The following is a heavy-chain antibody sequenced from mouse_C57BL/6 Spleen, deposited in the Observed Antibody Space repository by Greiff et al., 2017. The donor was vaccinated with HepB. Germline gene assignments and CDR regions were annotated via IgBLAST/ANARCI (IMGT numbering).Heavy chain of an antibody. CDR2: ISSGSSTI. Sequence: EVQVVESGGGLVKPGGSLKLSCAASGFTFSDYEMHWVRQAPEKGLEWVAYISSGSSTIYYADTVKGRFTVSRDNAKNTLFLQMTSLRSEYTAMYYCARREAMDYWGQGTSVTVSS. V-gene: IGHV5-17*01. J-gene: IGHJ4*01. CDR3: ARREAMDY. CDR1: GFTFSDYE.